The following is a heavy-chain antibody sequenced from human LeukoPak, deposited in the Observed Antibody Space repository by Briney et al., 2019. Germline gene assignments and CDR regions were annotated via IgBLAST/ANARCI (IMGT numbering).Heavy chain of an antibody. CDR1: GFTFSNYA. CDR2: ISDTGGST. J-gene: IGHJ4*02. V-gene: IGHV3-23*01. D-gene: IGHD1-26*01. CDR3: AKGGGSQFDY. Sequence: GGSLRLSCAAPGFTFSNYAMSWVRRAPGKGLEWVSSISDTGGSTYYADSLKGRFTISRDNSKNTVSLQMNSLRAEDTAIYYCAKGGGSQFDYWGQGTLVTVSS.